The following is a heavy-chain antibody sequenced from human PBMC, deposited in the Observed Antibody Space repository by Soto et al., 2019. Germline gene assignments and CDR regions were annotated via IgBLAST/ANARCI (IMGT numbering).Heavy chain of an antibody. CDR2: SIPVFNTA. D-gene: IGHD3-10*01. V-gene: IGHV1-69*06. CDR3: ARGVYGSGNYYTGPSAFDI. Sequence: QVQLEQSGAEVKKPGSSVKVSCKASGGTLSDHGVAWLRQAPGQGLEWMGGSIPVFNTAKYSQKFQCRFTVNAEKLTTIAYMELSSLRSDDTAFYFCARGVYGSGNYYTGPSAFDIWGQATMV. J-gene: IGHJ3*02. CDR1: GGTLSDHG.